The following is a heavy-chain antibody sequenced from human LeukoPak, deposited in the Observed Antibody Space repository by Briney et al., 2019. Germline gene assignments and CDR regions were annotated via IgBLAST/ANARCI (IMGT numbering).Heavy chain of an antibody. V-gene: IGHV3-48*03. J-gene: IGHJ4*02. CDR1: GFTVSSNY. CDR2: ISSSGRTI. Sequence: GGSLRLSCAASGFTVSSNYMNWVRQAPGKGLECISYISSSGRTIYYADSLKGRFTVSRGNAKNSLYLRMNNLRAEDTAVYYCARGEYYFDYWGQGTLVTVSS. CDR3: ARGEYYFDY.